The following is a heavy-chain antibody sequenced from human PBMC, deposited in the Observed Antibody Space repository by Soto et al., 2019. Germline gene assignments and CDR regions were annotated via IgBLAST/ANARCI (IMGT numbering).Heavy chain of an antibody. Sequence: QLQLQESGPGLVKPSETLSLTCTVSGGSISSSSYYWGWIRQPPEKGLEWIGSIYYSGSTYYNPSLKSRVTISVDTSKNQFSLKLSSVTAADTAVYYCATTTNYYGSGTIDYWGQGTLVTVSS. D-gene: IGHD3-10*01. CDR1: GGSISSSSYY. CDR3: ATTTNYYGSGTIDY. V-gene: IGHV4-39*01. J-gene: IGHJ4*02. CDR2: IYYSGST.